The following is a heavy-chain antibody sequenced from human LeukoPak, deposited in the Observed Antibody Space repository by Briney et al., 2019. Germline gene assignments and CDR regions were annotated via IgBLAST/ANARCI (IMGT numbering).Heavy chain of an antibody. CDR1: GGSISSSYY. J-gene: IGHJ6*02. D-gene: IGHD3/OR15-3a*01. CDR2: IYYSGST. V-gene: IGHV4-39*07. Sequence: PSETLSLTCTVSGGSISSSYYWGWIRQPPGKGLEWIGSIYYSGSTYYNPSLKSRVTISVDTSKNQFSLKLSSVTAADTAVYYCASMRTGGYYYTMDVWGQGTTVTVSS. CDR3: ASMRTGGYYYTMDV.